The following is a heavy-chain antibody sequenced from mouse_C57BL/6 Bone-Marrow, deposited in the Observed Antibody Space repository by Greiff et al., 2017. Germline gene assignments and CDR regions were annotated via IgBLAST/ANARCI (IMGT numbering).Heavy chain of an antibody. D-gene: IGHD1-1*01. CDR3: AREGGYYGFDY. CDR2: IDPSDSYT. Sequence: QVQLKQPGAELVKPGASVKLSCKASGYTFTSYWMQWVKQRPGQGLEWIGEIDPSDSYTNYNQKFKGKDTLTVDTSSSTAYMQHSSLRSEDSAVYYCAREGGYYGFDYWGQGTTLTVSS. CDR1: GYTFTSYW. J-gene: IGHJ2*01. V-gene: IGHV1-50*01.